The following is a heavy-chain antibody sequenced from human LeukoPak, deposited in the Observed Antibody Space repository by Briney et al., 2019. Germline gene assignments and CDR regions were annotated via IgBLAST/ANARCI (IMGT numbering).Heavy chain of an antibody. CDR2: INHSGST. CDR3: ARSYYYGSGSYGRLDY. CDR1: GGSFSGYY. J-gene: IGHJ4*02. Sequence: SETLSLTCAVYGGSFSGYYWSWIRQPPGKGLEWIGEINHSGSTNYNPSLKSRVTISVDTSKNQFSLKLSSVTAADTAVYYCARSYYYGSGSYGRLDYWGQGTLVTVSS. D-gene: IGHD3-10*01. V-gene: IGHV4-34*01.